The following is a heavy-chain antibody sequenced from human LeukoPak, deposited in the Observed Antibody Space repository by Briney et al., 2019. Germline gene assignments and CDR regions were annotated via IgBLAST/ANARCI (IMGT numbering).Heavy chain of an antibody. Sequence: SETLSLTCAVYGGSISSYYWSWIRQPPGKGLEWIGYIYYSGSTNYNPSLKSRVTISVDTSKNQFSLKLSSVTAADTAVYYCAREGPYCGGDCLDYWGQGTLVTVSS. D-gene: IGHD2-21*02. V-gene: IGHV4-59*01. CDR3: AREGPYCGGDCLDY. CDR2: IYYSGST. J-gene: IGHJ4*02. CDR1: GGSISSYY.